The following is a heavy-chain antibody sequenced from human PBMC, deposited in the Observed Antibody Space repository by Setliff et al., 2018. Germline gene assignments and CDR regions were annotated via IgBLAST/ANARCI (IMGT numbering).Heavy chain of an antibody. CDR3: ARDGHNVYYFDY. Sequence: LRLSCAASGFTFSSYAMNWVRQGPGKGLEWVSYISSSGSIYYANSVKGRFTISRDNAQNSLHLQMDSLRAEDTAVYYCARDGHNVYYFDYWGLGTLVTVSS. V-gene: IGHV3-48*03. D-gene: IGHD1-1*01. CDR1: GFTFSSYA. J-gene: IGHJ4*02. CDR2: ISSSGSI.